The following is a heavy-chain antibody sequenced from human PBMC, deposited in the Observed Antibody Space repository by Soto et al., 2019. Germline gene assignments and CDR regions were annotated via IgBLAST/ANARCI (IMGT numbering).Heavy chain of an antibody. CDR3: AKLGITAAPLPNYYYGMDV. CDR2: ISYDGSNK. D-gene: IGHD3-16*01. V-gene: IGHV3-30*18. J-gene: IGHJ6*02. CDR1: GCTFSSYG. Sequence: GGSLRLSCAASGCTFSSYGMHWVRQAPGKGLEWVAVISYDGSNKYYADSVKGRFTISRDNSKNTLYLQMNSLRAEDTAVYYCAKLGITAAPLPNYYYGMDVWGQGTTVTVSS.